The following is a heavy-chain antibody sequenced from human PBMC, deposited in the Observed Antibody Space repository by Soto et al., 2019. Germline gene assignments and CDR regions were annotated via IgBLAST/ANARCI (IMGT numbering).Heavy chain of an antibody. J-gene: IGHJ4*02. CDR3: ARGSYGDY. V-gene: IGHV1-18*01. D-gene: IGHD3-10*01. Sequence: QGHLVQSGAEVKKPGASVKVSCKGSGYTFTTYGITWVRQAPGQGLEWMGWISAHNGNTNYAQKLQGRVTVTRDTSASTAYMELRSLRSDDTAVYYCARGSYGDYWGQGALVTVSS. CDR1: GYTFTTYG. CDR2: ISAHNGNT.